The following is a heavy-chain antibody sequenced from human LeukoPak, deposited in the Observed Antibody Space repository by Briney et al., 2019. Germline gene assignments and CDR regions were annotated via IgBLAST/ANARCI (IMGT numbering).Heavy chain of an antibody. CDR1: GGSISSGDYY. J-gene: IGHJ4*02. CDR2: IYTSGST. V-gene: IGHV4-61*02. CDR3: AREGSVLYGGKEGRVYFDY. Sequence: PSETLSLTCTVSGGSISSGDYYWTWIRQPPGKGLEWIGRIYTSGSTNYNPSLKSRVTMSVDTSKNQFSLKLSSVTAADTAVYYCAREGSVLYGGKEGRVYFDYWGQGTLVTVSS. D-gene: IGHD4-23*01.